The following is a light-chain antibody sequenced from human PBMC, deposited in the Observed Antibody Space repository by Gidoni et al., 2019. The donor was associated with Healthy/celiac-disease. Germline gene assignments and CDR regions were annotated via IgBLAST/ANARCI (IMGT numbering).Light chain of an antibody. J-gene: IGKJ2*01. V-gene: IGKV3-20*01. CDR3: QQYGSSPYT. Sequence: ETMHSPRTLSLSPGERATLTCRASQSVSSSSIPSYRQKPGQAPRLLISGASSRAPGIPDGLSGSGSGPDFALTVSRLEPEAFAVCCCQQYGSSPYTFGGGTKLEIK. CDR2: GAS. CDR1: QSVSSSS.